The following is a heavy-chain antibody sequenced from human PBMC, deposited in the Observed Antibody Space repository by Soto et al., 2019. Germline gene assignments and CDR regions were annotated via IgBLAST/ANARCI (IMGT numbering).Heavy chain of an antibody. Sequence: QITLKESGPTLVKPTQTLTLTCTFSGFSLSTSGVGVGWIRQPPGKALEGLALIYWDDDKRHSPSLKTRLTITEDTSKNQFVLTMTNMDPVDTATYYCARTYDFWSGSPSWGQGTLVTVSS. V-gene: IGHV2-5*02. J-gene: IGHJ5*02. CDR2: IYWDDDK. CDR1: GFSLSTSGVG. CDR3: ARTYDFWSGSPS. D-gene: IGHD3-3*01.